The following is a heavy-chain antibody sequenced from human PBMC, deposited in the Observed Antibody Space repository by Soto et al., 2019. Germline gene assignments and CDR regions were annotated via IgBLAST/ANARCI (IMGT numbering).Heavy chain of an antibody. D-gene: IGHD3-3*01. CDR1: GYTFINYD. V-gene: IGHV1-2*02. CDR2: INPNSGGT. CDR3: ARDLPLSHMPFWSGYYGTFDYYGMDV. Sequence: ASVKVSCKASGYTFINYDIKWLRQSPGQGLEWMGWINPNSGGTNYAQKFQGRVTMTRDTSISTAYMELSRLRSDDTAVYYCARDLPLSHMPFWSGYYGTFDYYGMDVWGQGTTVTVSS. J-gene: IGHJ6*02.